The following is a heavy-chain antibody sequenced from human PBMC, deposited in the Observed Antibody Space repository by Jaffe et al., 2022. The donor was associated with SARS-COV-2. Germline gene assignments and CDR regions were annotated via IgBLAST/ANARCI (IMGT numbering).Heavy chain of an antibody. CDR1: GFPFEDYT. Sequence: EVRLVESGGGVAQPGGSLRLSCGATGFPFEDYTMHWVRQTPEKGLEWICLISWDSRSIFYADSVKGRFTISRDNSKKSLFLQMNSLRVEDTALYYCTKGPFWSSDAYAMNVWGLGTTVTVSS. CDR3: TKGPFWSSDAYAMNV. V-gene: IGHV3-43*01. J-gene: IGHJ6*01. CDR2: ISWDSRSI. D-gene: IGHD3-3*01.